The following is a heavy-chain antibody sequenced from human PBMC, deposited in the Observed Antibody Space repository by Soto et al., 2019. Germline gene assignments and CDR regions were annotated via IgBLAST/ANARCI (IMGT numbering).Heavy chain of an antibody. V-gene: IGHV1-69*06. CDR3: ARGSGYDNGGAFDI. D-gene: IGHD3-22*01. J-gene: IGHJ3*02. Sequence: QVQPVQSGAEVKKPGSSVKVSCRASGGTFSNYGISWVRQAPGEGLEWMGGIIPIFDTRNHAQKFQGRVTITADKSTSTAYMELSSLRSEDTAVYYCARGSGYDNGGAFDIWGQGTMVTVSS. CDR2: IIPIFDTR. CDR1: GGTFSNYG.